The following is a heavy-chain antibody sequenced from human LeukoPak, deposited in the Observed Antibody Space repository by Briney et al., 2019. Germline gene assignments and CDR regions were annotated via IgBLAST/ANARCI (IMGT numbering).Heavy chain of an antibody. CDR2: INPSDAST. V-gene: IGHV1-46*01. D-gene: IGHD1-26*01. CDR3: ARLARYSWSPISPLYYYYYMDV. CDR1: GYTFTSYD. Sequence: ASVKVSCKASGYTFTSYDINWVRQATGQGPEWMGIINPSDASTTYAQKFQGRVTMTRDMSTSTVYMELSSLKSEDTAVYYCARLARYSWSPISPLYYYYYMDVWGKGTTVTVSS. J-gene: IGHJ6*03.